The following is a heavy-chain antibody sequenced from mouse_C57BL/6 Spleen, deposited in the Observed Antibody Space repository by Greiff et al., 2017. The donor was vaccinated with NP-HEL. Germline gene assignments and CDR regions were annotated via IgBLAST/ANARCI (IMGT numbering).Heavy chain of an antibody. CDR3: AREAAQAPWGFAY. V-gene: IGHV1-53*01. Sequence: VQLQQSGTELVKPGASVKLSCKASGYTFTSYWMHWVKQRPGQGLEWIGNINPSNGGTNYNEKFKSKATLTVDKSSSTAYMQLSSLTSEDSAVYYCAREAAQAPWGFAYWGQGTLVTVSA. CDR1: GYTFTSYW. J-gene: IGHJ3*01. CDR2: INPSNGGT. D-gene: IGHD3-2*02.